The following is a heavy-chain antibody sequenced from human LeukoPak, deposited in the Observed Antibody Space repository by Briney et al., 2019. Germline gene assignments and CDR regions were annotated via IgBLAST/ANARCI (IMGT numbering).Heavy chain of an antibody. Sequence: SETLSLTCIVSGGSISSSSYYGGCIRQSPGKGLEWIGSLDYSGRTYYHPPLKSRGNISVDTSKNQFSLKVSSVTAADTAVYYCARDASAMAYYYWGQGTLVTVSS. CDR2: LDYSGRT. D-gene: IGHD5-18*01. J-gene: IGHJ4*02. V-gene: IGHV4-39*07. CDR3: ARDASAMAYYY. CDR1: GGSISSSSYY.